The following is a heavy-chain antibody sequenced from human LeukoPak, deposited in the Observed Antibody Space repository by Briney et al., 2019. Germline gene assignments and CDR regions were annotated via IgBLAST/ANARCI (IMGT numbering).Heavy chain of an antibody. J-gene: IGHJ5*02. CDR3: ARVVVASFGTDWFDP. CDR1: GGSISSGDYY. V-gene: IGHV4-30-4*01. CDR2: IYYSGST. D-gene: IGHD2-15*01. Sequence: SQTLSLTCTVSGGSISSGDYYWSWIRQPPGKGLEWIGYIYYSGSTYYNPSLKSRVTISVDTSKNQFSLKLSSVTAADTAAYYCARVVVASFGTDWFDPWGQGTLVTVSS.